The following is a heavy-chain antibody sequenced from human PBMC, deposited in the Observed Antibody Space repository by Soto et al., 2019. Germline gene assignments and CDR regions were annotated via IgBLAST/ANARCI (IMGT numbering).Heavy chain of an antibody. V-gene: IGHV4-59*01. Sequence: WETLSLTCNVSGGSISDFYWSWIRQSLGKRLEWIGYLYYTGSTNYNPALKSRVTISLDTSKNQFSLKVRSVTAADTAVYYCARGGGYDFRSSQAPPIDVWGQGTTVTVSS. CDR1: GGSISDFY. CDR2: LYYTGST. J-gene: IGHJ6*02. D-gene: IGHD3-3*01. CDR3: ARGGGYDFRSSQAPPIDV.